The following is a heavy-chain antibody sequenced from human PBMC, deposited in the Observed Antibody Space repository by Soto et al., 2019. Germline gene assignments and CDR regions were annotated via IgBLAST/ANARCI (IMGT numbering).Heavy chain of an antibody. CDR3: ASVLGSRRSGSYPSY. V-gene: IGHV3-48*01. Sequence: GGSLRLSCAASGFSISDCSMNWVRRAPGKGLEWISYISTNNDAICYADSVKGRFTISRDNAKNSLYLQMNSLRAEDTALYYCASVLGSRRSGSYPSYWGQGTLVTVSS. CDR1: GFSISDCS. D-gene: IGHD3-10*01. J-gene: IGHJ4*02. CDR2: ISTNNDAI.